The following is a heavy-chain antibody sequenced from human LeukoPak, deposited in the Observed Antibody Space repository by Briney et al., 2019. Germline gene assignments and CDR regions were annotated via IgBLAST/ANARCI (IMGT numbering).Heavy chain of an antibody. D-gene: IGHD2-2*01. Sequence: ASVKVSCKASVYTFTSYDINWVRQATGQGLEWMGWMNPNSGNTGYAQKLQGRATMTRNTSISTAYMALSSLRSEDTAVYYCARRDVVVPAAMVTFDPWGQGTLVTVSS. CDR1: VYTFTSYD. CDR3: ARRDVVVPAAMVTFDP. V-gene: IGHV1-8*01. CDR2: MNPNSGNT. J-gene: IGHJ5*02.